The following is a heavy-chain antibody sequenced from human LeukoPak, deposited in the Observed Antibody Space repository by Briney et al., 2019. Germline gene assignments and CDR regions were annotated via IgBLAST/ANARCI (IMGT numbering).Heavy chain of an antibody. V-gene: IGHV4-61*02. CDR1: GGSISSGSYY. CDR3: ARDRGRYCSGGSCYGSVDY. J-gene: IGHJ4*02. Sequence: SETLSLTCTVSGGSISSGSYYWSWIRQPAGKGLEWIGRIYTSGSTNYNPSLKSRVTISVDTSKNQFSLKLSSVTAADTAVYYCARDRGRYCSGGSCYGSVDYWGQGTLVTVSS. CDR2: IYTSGST. D-gene: IGHD2-15*01.